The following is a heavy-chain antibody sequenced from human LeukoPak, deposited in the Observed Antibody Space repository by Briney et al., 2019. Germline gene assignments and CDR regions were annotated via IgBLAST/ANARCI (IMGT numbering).Heavy chain of an antibody. D-gene: IGHD3-3*01. CDR3: VKEGERLSLDH. CDR1: GFTFSNYG. J-gene: IGHJ5*02. V-gene: IGHV3-30*02. Sequence: GGSLRLSCVASGFTFSNYGMHWVRQAPGKGLEWVAFIPFDERNKFYGGAVKGRLAISRDTSKNTLYLQMNSLRPEDTAMYYCVKEGERLSLDHWGQGTLVTVSS. CDR2: IPFDERNK.